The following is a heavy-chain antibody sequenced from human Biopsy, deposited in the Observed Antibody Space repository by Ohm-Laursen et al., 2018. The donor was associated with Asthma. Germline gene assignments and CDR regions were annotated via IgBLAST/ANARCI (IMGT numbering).Heavy chain of an antibody. Sequence: SETLSLTCTVSGGSINNFYWSWILQPPGKGLESIGHVYYSGSTNYNPSLKSRVTISIDASKNQFSLKLTSVTAADTAVYYCARGVDRVTGLLDHFDSWGQGTLVTVSS. CDR2: VYYSGST. V-gene: IGHV4-59*01. J-gene: IGHJ4*02. CDR1: GGSINNFY. D-gene: IGHD2-21*02. CDR3: ARGVDRVTGLLDHFDS.